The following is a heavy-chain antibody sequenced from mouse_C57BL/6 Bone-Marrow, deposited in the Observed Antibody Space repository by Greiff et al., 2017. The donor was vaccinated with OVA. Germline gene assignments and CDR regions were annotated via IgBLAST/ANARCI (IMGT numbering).Heavy chain of an antibody. Sequence: EVMLVESGAELVRPGASVKLSCTASGFNIKDDYMHWVKQRPEQGLEWIGWIDPENGDTEYASKFQGKATITADTSSNTAYLQLSSLTSEDTAVYYCTTHYYGSSPFAYWGQGTLVTVSA. J-gene: IGHJ3*01. CDR1: GFNIKDDY. V-gene: IGHV14-4*01. CDR2: IDPENGDT. CDR3: TTHYYGSSPFAY. D-gene: IGHD1-1*01.